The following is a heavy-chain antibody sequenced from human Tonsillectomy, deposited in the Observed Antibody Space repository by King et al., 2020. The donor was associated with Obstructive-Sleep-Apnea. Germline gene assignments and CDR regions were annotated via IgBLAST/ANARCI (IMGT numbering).Heavy chain of an antibody. Sequence: VQLVESGGGLVQPGRSLRLSCAASGFTFDDYAMHWVRQAPGKGLEWVSGISWNSGTIGYADSVKGRFTISRDNAKNSLYLQTNSLRAEDTALYYCAKASQGPYLGPYYYAMDVWGQGTTVTVSS. V-gene: IGHV3-9*01. CDR1: GFTFDDYA. D-gene: IGHD3-16*01. J-gene: IGHJ6*02. CDR2: ISWNSGTI. CDR3: AKASQGPYLGPYYYAMDV.